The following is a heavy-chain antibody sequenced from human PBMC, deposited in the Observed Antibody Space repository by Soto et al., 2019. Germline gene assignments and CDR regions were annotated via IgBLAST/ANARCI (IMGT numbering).Heavy chain of an antibody. D-gene: IGHD6-19*01. V-gene: IGHV1-69*13. CDR2: IIPIFGTA. CDR3: ARDSTRNIAVAGTPFE. J-gene: IGHJ4*02. CDR1: GGTFSSYA. Sequence: SVKVSCKASGGTFSSYAISWVRQAPGQGLEWMGGIIPIFGTANYAQKFQGRVTITADESTSTAYMELSSLRSEDTAVYYCARDSTRNIAVAGTPFEWGQGTLVTVSS.